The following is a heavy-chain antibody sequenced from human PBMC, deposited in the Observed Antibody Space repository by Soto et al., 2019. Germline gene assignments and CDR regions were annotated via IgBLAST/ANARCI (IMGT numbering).Heavy chain of an antibody. CDR2: IYYSGST. V-gene: IGHV4-31*03. CDR1: GGSISIGDYY. Sequence: TLSLTCTVSGGSISIGDYYWSWIRQHPGKGLDWIGYIYYSGSTNYNPSLKSRVTISVDTSKNQFSLKLSSVTAADTAVYYCARGFHDYGDYYYYGMDVRGQGHPVTVS. J-gene: IGHJ6*02. D-gene: IGHD4-17*01. CDR3: ARGFHDYGDYYYYGMDV.